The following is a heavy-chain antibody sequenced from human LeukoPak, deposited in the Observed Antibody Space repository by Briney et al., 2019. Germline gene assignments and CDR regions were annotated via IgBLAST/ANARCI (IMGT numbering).Heavy chain of an antibody. CDR3: ARDYTGGWNDY. CDR1: GFTFSRYW. D-gene: IGHD7-27*01. Sequence: GGSLRLSCAAAGFTFSRYWMSWVRQATGKGLECVAKIKEDGSEKHYVDSVKGRFTISRDNAKKSLYLQMNSLRAEDTAVYYCARDYTGGWNDYWGQGTLVTVSS. J-gene: IGHJ4*02. V-gene: IGHV3-7*01. CDR2: IKEDGSEK.